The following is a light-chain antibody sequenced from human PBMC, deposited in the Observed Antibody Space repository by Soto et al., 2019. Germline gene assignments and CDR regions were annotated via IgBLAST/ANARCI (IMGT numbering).Light chain of an antibody. CDR2: GAS. Sequence: EIVMTQSPATLSVSPGERATLSCRASQSVTTNLAWYQQKPGQAPRLLIYGASTRATGVPDRFSGSGSGTDFSLTISRLELEDFAVYHCQQYGSLSWTFGQGTKV. CDR1: QSVTTN. J-gene: IGKJ1*01. V-gene: IGKV3-20*01. CDR3: QQYGSLSWT.